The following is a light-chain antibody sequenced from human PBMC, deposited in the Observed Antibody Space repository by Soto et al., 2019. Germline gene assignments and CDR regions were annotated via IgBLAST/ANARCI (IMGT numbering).Light chain of an antibody. V-gene: IGKV3-20*01. CDR2: GAS. J-gene: IGKJ2*01. Sequence: EMVLTQSPGTLSLSPGERATLSCRASQSVSSRYVAWYQQKPGQPPRLLIYGASSRATGIPDRFSGSGSGTVFTLTISRLEPEDFAVYYCQQYGSSPYTFGPGTMRAIK. CDR3: QQYGSSPYT. CDR1: QSVSSRY.